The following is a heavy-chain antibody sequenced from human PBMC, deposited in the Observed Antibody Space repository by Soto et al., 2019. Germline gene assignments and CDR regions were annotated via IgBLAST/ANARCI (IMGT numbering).Heavy chain of an antibody. CDR1: GGSFSSSSHY. J-gene: IGHJ6*02. V-gene: IGHV4-39*01. CDR3: ARHHFYCTGGSCYLQASHYYGLDV. D-gene: IGHD2-15*01. Sequence: SETLSLTCTVFGGSFSSSSHYWGWIRQPPGKGLEWLGTMFYFGSTYYNTSLESRVTISVDPSKNQFSLKLSSVTAADTAVYYCARHHFYCTGGSCYLQASHYYGLDVWGQGTTVTVSS. CDR2: MFYFGST.